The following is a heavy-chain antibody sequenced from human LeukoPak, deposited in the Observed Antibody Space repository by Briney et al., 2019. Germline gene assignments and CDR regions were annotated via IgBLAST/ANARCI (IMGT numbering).Heavy chain of an antibody. CDR3: SRKYSSGMDV. D-gene: IGHD3-22*01. V-gene: IGHV3-74*01. Sequence: PGGALRLSCAASVFTFSSYWMHWVRHAPGKGLVWVSRINSDGSTTNYADSVMGRFTISRDNAKNTLYLQMNRPRAEDTAVYFCSRKYSSGMDVWGQGTTVTVSS. J-gene: IGHJ6*02. CDR2: INSDGSTT. CDR1: VFTFSSYW.